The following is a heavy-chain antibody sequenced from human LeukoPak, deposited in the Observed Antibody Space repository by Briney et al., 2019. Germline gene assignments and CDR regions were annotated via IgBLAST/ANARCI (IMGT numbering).Heavy chain of an antibody. CDR1: GYTFTNYA. D-gene: IGHD5/OR15-5a*01. V-gene: IGHV1-3*01. CDR3: ARVISDCAAINCFKGYFDY. J-gene: IGHJ4*01. Sequence: ASVKVSCKASGYTFTNYAMHWVRLAPGQSLEWMGWINAGNGNTKYSQKFQDRVTMTSDTSANIAYMELSSLGSEDTAVYYCARVISDCAAINCFKGYFDYWSQGTPVTVSS. CDR2: INAGNGNT.